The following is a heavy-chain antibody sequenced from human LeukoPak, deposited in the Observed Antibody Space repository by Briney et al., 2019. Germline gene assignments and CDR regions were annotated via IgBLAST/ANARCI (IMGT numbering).Heavy chain of an antibody. CDR2: INHSGST. CDR1: GGSFSGYY. J-gene: IGHJ3*02. D-gene: IGHD3-10*01. V-gene: IGHV4-34*01. Sequence: SETLSLTCAVYGGSFSGYYWSWIRQPPGKGLEGMGEINHSGSTNYNPSLKRRVTISVDTCKHQFSLTLSSVTAGGTAVSYRARGGPMVRGVSRFTFSIWAQGTMVTVSS. CDR3: ARGGPMVRGVSRFTFSI.